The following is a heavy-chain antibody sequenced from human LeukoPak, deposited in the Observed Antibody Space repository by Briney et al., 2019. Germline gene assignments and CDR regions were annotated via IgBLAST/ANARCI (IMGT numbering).Heavy chain of an antibody. D-gene: IGHD5-18*01. CDR1: GYSFTNYY. J-gene: IGHJ5*02. Sequence: ASVKVSCKASGYSFTNYYVHWVRQAPRQGLEWVGIINPRTGSTNYAQKVQGRVIVTRDTSTSTVYMELSSLRSEDTAVYYCVRDFLGYSYGYSTKFDPWGQGTLVTVSS. CDR2: INPRTGST. V-gene: IGHV1-46*01. CDR3: VRDFLGYSYGYSTKFDP.